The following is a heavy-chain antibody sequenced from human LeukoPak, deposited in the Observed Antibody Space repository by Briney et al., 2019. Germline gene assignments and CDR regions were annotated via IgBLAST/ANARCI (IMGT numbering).Heavy chain of an antibody. CDR3: VKRDYYDTTTFSPLFQH. D-gene: IGHD3-22*01. V-gene: IGHV3-23*01. J-gene: IGHJ1*01. CDR2: INGEATNT. CDR1: GFTFIGYA. Sequence: GGSLRLSRAASGFTFIGYAMSWVRQVPGKGLEWVSAINGEATNTFYAESVKGRFTISRDNSKNTLYLQMSDLRAEDTALYYCVKRDYYDTTTFSPLFQHWGQGTLVTVSS.